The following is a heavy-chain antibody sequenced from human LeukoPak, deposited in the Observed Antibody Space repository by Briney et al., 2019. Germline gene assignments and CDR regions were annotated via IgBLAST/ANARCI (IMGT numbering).Heavy chain of an antibody. J-gene: IGHJ4*02. CDR2: ISGSGGST. CDR3: ATLYYDFWSGYFNYFDY. V-gene: IGHV3-23*01. Sequence: PGGSLRLSCAASGFTFSSYATSWVRQAPGKGLVWVSAISGSGGSTYYADSVKGRFTISRDNSKNTLYLQMNSLRAEDTAVYYCATLYYDFWSGYFNYFDYWGQGTLVTVSS. CDR1: GFTFSSYA. D-gene: IGHD3-3*01.